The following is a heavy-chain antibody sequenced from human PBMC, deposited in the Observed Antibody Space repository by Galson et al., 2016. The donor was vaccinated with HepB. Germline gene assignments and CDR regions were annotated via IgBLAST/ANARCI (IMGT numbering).Heavy chain of an antibody. CDR3: AKDGCTSCVYYYYGVDV. J-gene: IGHJ6*04. CDR1: GFTFSSCG. CDR2: ISYDGSHQ. V-gene: IGHV3-30*18. D-gene: IGHD2-2*01. Sequence: SLRLSCAASGFTFSSCGKHWVRQAPGKGLEWVAAISYDGSHQYYADSVKGRFTISRDSPKNTLFLQMNSLRAEDTAVYYCAKDGCTSCVYYYYGVDVWGKGTTVTVSS.